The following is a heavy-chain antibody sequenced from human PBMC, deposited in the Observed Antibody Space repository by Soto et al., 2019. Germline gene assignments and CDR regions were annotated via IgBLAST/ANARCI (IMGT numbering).Heavy chain of an antibody. CDR2: IYTSGST. J-gene: IGHJ4*02. CDR1: GGSISSYY. Sequence: SETLSLTCTVSGGSISSYYWSWIRHPAGKGLEWIGRIYTSGSTNYNPSLKSRVTMSVDTSKNQFSLKLSSVTAADTAVYYCARGGWAARYYFDYWGQGTQVTVSS. CDR3: ARGGWAARYYFDY. V-gene: IGHV4-4*07. D-gene: IGHD6-6*01.